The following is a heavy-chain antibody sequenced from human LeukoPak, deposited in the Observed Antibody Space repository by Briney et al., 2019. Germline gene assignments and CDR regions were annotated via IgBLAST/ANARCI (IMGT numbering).Heavy chain of an antibody. CDR2: IYHSGNT. D-gene: IGHD3-16*01. CDR3: PRVRRSRLAELDY. V-gene: IGHV4-38-2*02. CDR1: GYSISGGYY. J-gene: IGHJ4*02. Sequence: SETLSLTCTVSGYSISGGYYWGWIRQPPGKGLEWIGTIYHSGNTYYNPSLQSRVTILIDTSKNQFSLKLRSFTPTDTALYYCPRVRRSRLAELDYWGQGTLVTVSS.